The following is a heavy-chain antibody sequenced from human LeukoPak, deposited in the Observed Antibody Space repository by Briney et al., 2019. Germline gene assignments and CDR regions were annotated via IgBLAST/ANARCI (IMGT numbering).Heavy chain of an antibody. CDR2: INWNGGST. CDR1: GFTFDDYG. Sequence: PGGSLRLSCAASGFTFDDYGMSWVRQAPGKGLEWVSGINWNGGSTGYADSVKGRFTISRDNAKNSLYLQMNSLRAEDTALYYCARPFLSGGLNNYFDYWGQGTLVTVSS. J-gene: IGHJ4*02. CDR3: ARPFLSGGLNNYFDY. D-gene: IGHD6-19*01. V-gene: IGHV3-20*04.